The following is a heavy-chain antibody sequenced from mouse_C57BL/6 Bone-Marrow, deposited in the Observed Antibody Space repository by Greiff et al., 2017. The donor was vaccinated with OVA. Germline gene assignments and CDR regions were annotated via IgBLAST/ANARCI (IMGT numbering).Heavy chain of an antibody. CDR3: ARSFYGTLWYFDV. J-gene: IGHJ1*03. Sequence: VQLQQSGPELVKPGASVKISCKASGYSFTGYYMNWVKQSPEKSLEWIGEINPSTGGTPYNQKFKAKATLTVDKSSSTAYMQLKSLTSEDSAVYYCARSFYGTLWYFDVWGTGTTVTVSS. CDR1: GYSFTGYY. D-gene: IGHD2-1*01. V-gene: IGHV1-42*01. CDR2: INPSTGGT.